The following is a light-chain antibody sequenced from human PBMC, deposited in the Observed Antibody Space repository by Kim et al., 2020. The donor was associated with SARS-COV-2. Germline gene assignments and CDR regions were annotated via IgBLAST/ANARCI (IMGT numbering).Light chain of an antibody. Sequence: QSALTQPASVSGSPGQSITISCTGTSSLVGDYNYVSWYQQHPDKAPKLIIYDVSHRPSGVSTRFSGSKSGNTASLTISWLQAADEADYYCTSYTGADIVLFGGGTQLTVL. CDR3: TSYTGADIVL. CDR1: SSLVGDYNY. V-gene: IGLV2-14*03. CDR2: DVS. J-gene: IGLJ3*02.